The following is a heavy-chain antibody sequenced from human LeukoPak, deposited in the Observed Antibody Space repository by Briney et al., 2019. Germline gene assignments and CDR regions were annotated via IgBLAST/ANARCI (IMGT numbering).Heavy chain of an antibody. J-gene: IGHJ4*02. CDR2: IIPIFGTA. Sequence: SSVKVSCKASGGTFSSYAISWVRQAPGQGLERMGGIIPIFGTANYAQKFQGRVTITTDESTSTAYMELSSLRSEDTAVYYCARNIVVSSGYYAIDYWGQGTLVTVSS. CDR1: GGTFSSYA. CDR3: ARNIVVSSGYYAIDY. V-gene: IGHV1-69*05. D-gene: IGHD3-22*01.